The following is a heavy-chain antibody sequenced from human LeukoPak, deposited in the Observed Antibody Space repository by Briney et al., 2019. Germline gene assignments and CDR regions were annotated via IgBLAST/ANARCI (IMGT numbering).Heavy chain of an antibody. D-gene: IGHD3-10*01. V-gene: IGHV3-30-3*01. CDR3: STGALRGLIIYYFDY. Sequence: GGSLRLSCAASGFTFSSYAMHWVREAPGKGLEWVAVISYDGSNKYYADSVKGRFTISRDNSKNTLYLQMNSLRAEDTAVYYCSTGALRGLIIYYFDYWGQGTLVTVSS. CDR1: GFTFSSYA. J-gene: IGHJ4*02. CDR2: ISYDGSNK.